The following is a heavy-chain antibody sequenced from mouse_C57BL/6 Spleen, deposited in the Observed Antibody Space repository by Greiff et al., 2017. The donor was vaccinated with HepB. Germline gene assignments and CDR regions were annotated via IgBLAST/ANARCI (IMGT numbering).Heavy chain of an antibody. Sequence: EVQLQQSGAELVRPGASVKLSCTASGFNIKDYYMHWVKQRPEQGLEWIGMIDPEDGDTEYAPKFQGKATMTADTSSNTAYLQLSSLTSEDTAVYYCTTGYGSSYYFDYWGQGTTLTVSS. CDR3: TTGYGSSYYFDY. CDR2: IDPEDGDT. D-gene: IGHD1-1*01. J-gene: IGHJ2*01. CDR1: GFNIKDYY. V-gene: IGHV14-1*01.